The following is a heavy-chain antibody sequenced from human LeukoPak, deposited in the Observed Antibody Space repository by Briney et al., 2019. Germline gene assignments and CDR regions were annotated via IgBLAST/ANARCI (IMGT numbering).Heavy chain of an antibody. J-gene: IGHJ5*02. CDR2: INSDGSST. V-gene: IGHV3-74*01. CDR3: ARDPAIENWFDP. CDR1: GFTFSSYW. Sequence: GGSLRLSCAASGFTFSSYWMHWVRQAPGKGLVWVSCINSDGSSTSYADSVKGRFTISRDNAKNTLYLQMNSLRAEDTAVYYCARDPAIENWFDPWGQGTLVTVSS.